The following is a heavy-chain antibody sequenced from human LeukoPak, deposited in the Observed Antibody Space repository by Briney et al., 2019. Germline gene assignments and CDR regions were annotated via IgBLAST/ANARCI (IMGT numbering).Heavy chain of an antibody. V-gene: IGHV3-66*01. Sequence: GGSLRLSCAASGLTVSSNYMSWVRQAPGKGLEWVSAISGSGGSTYYADSVKGRFTISRDNSKNTLYLQMNSLRAEDTAVYYCARDLYFYLYWGQGTLVTVSS. CDR2: ISGSGGST. CDR3: ARDLYFYLY. J-gene: IGHJ4*02. D-gene: IGHD2/OR15-2a*01. CDR1: GLTVSSNY.